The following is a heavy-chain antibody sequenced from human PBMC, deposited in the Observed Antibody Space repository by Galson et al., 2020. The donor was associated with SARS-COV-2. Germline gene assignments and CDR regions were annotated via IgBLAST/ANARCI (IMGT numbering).Heavy chain of an antibody. CDR2: ISAYNGNT. Sequence: GESLKISCKASGYTFTSYGISWVRQAPGQGLEWMGWISAYNGNTNYAQKLQGRVTMTTDTSTSTAYMELRSLRSDDTAVYYCSRDWGIVEMATKPRAFGAFDIWGQGTMVTVSS. J-gene: IGHJ3*02. D-gene: IGHD2-15*01. CDR3: SRDWGIVEMATKPRAFGAFDI. CDR1: GYTFTSYG. V-gene: IGHV1-18*04.